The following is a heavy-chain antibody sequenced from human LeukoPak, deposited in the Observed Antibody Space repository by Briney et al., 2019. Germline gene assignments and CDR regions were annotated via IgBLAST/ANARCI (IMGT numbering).Heavy chain of an antibody. CDR3: ATSTGGYSDLYFHY. V-gene: IGHV1-18*01. J-gene: IGHJ4*02. CDR1: GYTFTAYG. D-gene: IGHD3-22*01. CDR2: ISGYNGDT. Sequence: ASVKVSCKASGYTFTAYGVSWVRQAPGQGLEWMGWISGYNGDTKYTQRFEGRVTMTTDTSTATAFMDLRSLGSDDTAVYFCATSTGGYSDLYFHYWGQGTLVCLSS.